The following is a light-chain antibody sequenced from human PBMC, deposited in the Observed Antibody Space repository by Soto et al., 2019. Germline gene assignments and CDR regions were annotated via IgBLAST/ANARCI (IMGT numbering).Light chain of an antibody. Sequence: DIQMTQSPSSLSASVGDRVTITCQASQDVSNYLNWYQQKLGKAPKLLIYDASNLETGVPSRFSGSGSGTYFIFTISSLQPEDFATYYCQQYSNLITFGQGTRLEIK. CDR3: QQYSNLIT. J-gene: IGKJ5*01. V-gene: IGKV1-33*01. CDR1: QDVSNY. CDR2: DAS.